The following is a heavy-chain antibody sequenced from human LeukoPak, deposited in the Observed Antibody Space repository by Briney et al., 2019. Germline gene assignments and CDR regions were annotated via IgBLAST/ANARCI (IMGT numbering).Heavy chain of an antibody. V-gene: IGHV4-4*07. CDR2: IYTSGST. CDR1: GGSISSYY. Sequence: PSETLSLTCTVSGGSISSYYWSWTRQPAGKGLEWIGRIYTSGSTNYNPSLKSRVTMSVDTSKNQFSLKLSSVTAADTAVYYCARDESNTIFGVGSLGAFDIWGQGTMVTVSS. CDR3: ARDESNTIFGVGSLGAFDI. D-gene: IGHD3-3*01. J-gene: IGHJ3*02.